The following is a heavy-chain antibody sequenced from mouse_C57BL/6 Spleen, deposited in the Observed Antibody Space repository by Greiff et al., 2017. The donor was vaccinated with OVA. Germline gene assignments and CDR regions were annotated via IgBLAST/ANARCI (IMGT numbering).Heavy chain of an antibody. CDR2: IYPGSGST. CDR1: GYTFTSYW. J-gene: IGHJ1*03. V-gene: IGHV1-55*01. Sequence: VQLQQSGAELVKPGASVKMSCKASGYTFTSYWITWVKQRPGQGLEWIGDIYPGSGSTNYNEKFKSKATLTVDTSSSTAYMQLSSLTSEDSAVYYCASGLGPRYWYFDVWGTGTTVTVSS. D-gene: IGHD4-1*01. CDR3: ASGLGPRYWYFDV.